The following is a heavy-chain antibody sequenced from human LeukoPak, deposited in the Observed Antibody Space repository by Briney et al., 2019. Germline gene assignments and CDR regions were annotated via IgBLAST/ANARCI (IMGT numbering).Heavy chain of an antibody. D-gene: IGHD3-3*01. CDR1: GFTFSSYS. V-gene: IGHV3-21*01. CDR2: ISSSSSYI. Sequence: GGSLRLSCAASGFTFSSYSMDWVRQAPGKGLEWVSSISSSSSYIYYADSVKGRFTISRDNAKNSLYLQMNSLRAEDTAVYYCARANSGKPPTYYDFLSWGEGTLVTVSS. J-gene: IGHJ5*02. CDR3: ARANSGKPPTYYDFLS.